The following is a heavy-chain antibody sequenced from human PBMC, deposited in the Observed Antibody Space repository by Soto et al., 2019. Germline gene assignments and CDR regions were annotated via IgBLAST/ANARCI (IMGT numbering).Heavy chain of an antibody. CDR3: ARDRRYSGYDYLIQPYYYYYGMDV. CDR2: IIPIFGTA. CDR1: GGTFSSYA. V-gene: IGHV1-69*12. J-gene: IGHJ6*02. D-gene: IGHD5-12*01. Sequence: QVQLVQSGAEVKKPGSSVKVSCKASGGTFSSYAISWVRQAPGQGLEWMGGIIPIFGTANYAQKFQGRVTITADESTSTAYMELSSLRSEDTAVYYCARDRRYSGYDYLIQPYYYYYGMDVWGQGTTVTVSS.